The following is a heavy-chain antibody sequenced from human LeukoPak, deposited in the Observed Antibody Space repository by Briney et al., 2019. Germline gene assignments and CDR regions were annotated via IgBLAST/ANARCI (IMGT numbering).Heavy chain of an antibody. V-gene: IGHV3-9*01. J-gene: IGHJ5*02. Sequence: GGSLRLSCAASGFTFDDYAMHWVRQAPGKGLEWVSGISWNSGSIGYADSVKGRFTISRDNAKNSLYLQMNSLRAEDTALYYCAKDESRMVRGVNWFDPWGQGTLVTVSS. CDR2: ISWNSGSI. CDR1: GFTFDDYA. D-gene: IGHD3-10*01. CDR3: AKDESRMVRGVNWFDP.